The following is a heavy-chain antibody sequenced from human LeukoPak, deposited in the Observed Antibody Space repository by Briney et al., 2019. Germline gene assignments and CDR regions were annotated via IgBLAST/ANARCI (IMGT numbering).Heavy chain of an antibody. D-gene: IGHD3-10*01. Sequence: GGSLRLSCAASGFTFSSYWMHWVRHAPGKGLMWVSRINSDGSSTSYADSVKGRFTISRDNAKNTLYLQMNSLRAEDTAVYYCARSFRSSGSENFDYWGQGTLVTVSS. CDR1: GFTFSSYW. V-gene: IGHV3-74*01. CDR3: ARSFRSSGSENFDY. J-gene: IGHJ4*02. CDR2: INSDGSST.